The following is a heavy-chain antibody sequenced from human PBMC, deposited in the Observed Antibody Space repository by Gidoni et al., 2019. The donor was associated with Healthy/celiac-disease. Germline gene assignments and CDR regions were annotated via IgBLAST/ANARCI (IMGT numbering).Heavy chain of an antibody. Sequence: QVQLVQSGAEGKKPGSSVRHSGKASGGTFSSYAISWVRQAPGHGLGWMGGIIPIFGTANYAQKFQGRVTITAYKSTRTAYMELSSLRSDDTAVYYCARDRSIAARYDAFDIWGQGTMVTVSS. CDR3: ARDRSIAARYDAFDI. CDR1: GGTFSSYA. J-gene: IGHJ3*02. V-gene: IGHV1-69*14. D-gene: IGHD6-6*01. CDR2: IIPIFGTA.